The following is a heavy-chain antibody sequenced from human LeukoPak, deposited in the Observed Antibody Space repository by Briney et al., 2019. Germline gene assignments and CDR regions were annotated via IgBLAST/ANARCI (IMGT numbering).Heavy chain of an antibody. Sequence: ASVKVSCKASGYTFTSYYIHWVRQAPGQGLEWMGVINPSGGGTSYAQKFQGRVTMTRDTSTSTVYMDLRGLRSEDTAVYFCARDMLAVPSNWFDPRGQGTLVTVSS. CDR2: INPSGGGT. D-gene: IGHD2-8*01. CDR3: ARDMLAVPSNWFDP. V-gene: IGHV1-46*01. CDR1: GYTFTSYY. J-gene: IGHJ5*02.